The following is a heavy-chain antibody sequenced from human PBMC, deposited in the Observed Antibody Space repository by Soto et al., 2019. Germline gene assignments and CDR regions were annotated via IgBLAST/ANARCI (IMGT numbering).Heavy chain of an antibody. Sequence: SETLSLTCTVSGGSISSSSYYWGWIRQPPGKGLEWIGSIYYSGSTYYNPSLKSRVTISVDTSKNQFSLKLSSVTAADTAVYYCARCITMVRGVIILKLWQNWFDPWGQGTLVTVSS. D-gene: IGHD3-10*01. J-gene: IGHJ5*02. CDR3: ARCITMVRGVIILKLWQNWFDP. CDR2: IYYSGST. CDR1: GGSISSSSYY. V-gene: IGHV4-39*01.